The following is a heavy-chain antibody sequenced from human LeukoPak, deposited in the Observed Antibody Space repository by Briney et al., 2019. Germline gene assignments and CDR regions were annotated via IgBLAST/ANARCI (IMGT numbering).Heavy chain of an antibody. V-gene: IGHV3-30-3*01. CDR2: ISYDGSNK. J-gene: IGHJ4*02. CDR1: GFTFSSYA. CDR3: AREVSNEYYFDY. Sequence: GGSLRLSCAASGFTFSSYAMHWVRQAPGKGPEWVAVISYDGSNKYYADSVKGRFTISRDNSKNTLYLQMNSLRAEDTAVYYCAREVSNEYYFDYWGQGTLVTVSS. D-gene: IGHD1-1*01.